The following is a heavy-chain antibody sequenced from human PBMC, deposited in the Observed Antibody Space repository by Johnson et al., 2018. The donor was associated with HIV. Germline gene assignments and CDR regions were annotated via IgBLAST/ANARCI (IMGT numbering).Heavy chain of an antibody. V-gene: IGHV3-30*03. CDR1: GFTFSSYG. CDR2: ISYDGSNK. J-gene: IGHJ3*02. D-gene: IGHD5-24*01. CDR3: ARGGLEMATITDAFDI. Sequence: QVQLVESGGGVVQPGRSLRLSCAASGFTFSSYGMHWVRQAPGKGLEWVAVISYDGSNKYYADSVKGRFTISRDNSKNTLYLQMNSLRAEDTAVYYCARGGLEMATITDAFDIWGQGTMVTVSS.